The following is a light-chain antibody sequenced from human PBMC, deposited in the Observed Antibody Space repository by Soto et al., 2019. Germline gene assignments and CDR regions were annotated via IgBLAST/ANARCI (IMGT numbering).Light chain of an antibody. CDR3: QQYITYST. CDR2: DAS. CDR1: QSLRGW. Sequence: DIQMTQSPSTLSASVGDRVTITCRASQSLRGWLAWYQQRPGKAPKALIYDASTLASGVPSRFNGSGSGTESTLTISSLQPDDFATYYCQQYITYSTFGQGTRLEIK. V-gene: IGKV1-5*01. J-gene: IGKJ5*01.